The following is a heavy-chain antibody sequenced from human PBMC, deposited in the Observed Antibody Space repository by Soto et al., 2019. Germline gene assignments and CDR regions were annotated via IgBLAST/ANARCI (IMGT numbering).Heavy chain of an antibody. J-gene: IGHJ4*02. CDR3: ARGDDSSGFGSYYFDY. D-gene: IGHD3-22*01. CDR2: IYPGDSDT. Sequence: PGESLKISCKGSGYSFTSYWIGWVRQMPGKGLEWMGIIYPGDSDTRYSPSFQGQVTISADKSISTAYLQWSSLKASDTAMYYCARGDDSSGFGSYYFDYWGQGTLVTV. CDR1: GYSFTSYW. V-gene: IGHV5-51*01.